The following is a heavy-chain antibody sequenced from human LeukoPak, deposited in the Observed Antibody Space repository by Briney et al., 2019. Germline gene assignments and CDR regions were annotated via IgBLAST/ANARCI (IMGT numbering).Heavy chain of an antibody. CDR2: ISQDGGES. Sequence: PGGSLRLSCAASGFNFNTYWMAWVRQAPAGKGLERVASISQDGGESYYAVSVRGRFTISRDNAKNTLYLQMNSLRAEDTTMYYCTRLQSYFNSWGQGTLVTVSS. D-gene: IGHD2/OR15-2a*01. J-gene: IGHJ1*01. V-gene: IGHV3-7*01. CDR1: GFNFNTYW. CDR3: TRLQSYFNS.